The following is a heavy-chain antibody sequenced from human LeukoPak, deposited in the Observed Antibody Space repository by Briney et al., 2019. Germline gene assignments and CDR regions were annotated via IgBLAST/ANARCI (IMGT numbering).Heavy chain of an antibody. CDR1: GGSISSYY. CDR3: AREQWLATEAYNWFDP. CDR2: IYYSGST. V-gene: IGHV4-59*01. J-gene: IGHJ5*02. D-gene: IGHD6-19*01. Sequence: SETLSPTCTVSGGSISSYYWSWIRQPPGKGLEWIGYIYYSGSTNYNPSLKSRVTISVDTSKNQFSLKLSSVTAADTAVYYCAREQWLATEAYNWFDPWGQGTLLTVSS.